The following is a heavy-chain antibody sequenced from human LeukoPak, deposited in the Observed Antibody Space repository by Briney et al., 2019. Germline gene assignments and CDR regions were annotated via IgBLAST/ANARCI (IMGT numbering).Heavy chain of an antibody. CDR2: ISAYNGNT. V-gene: IGHV1-18*01. J-gene: IGHJ6*02. Sequence: ASVKVSCKASGYTFTSYGISWVRQAPGQGLEWMGWISAYNGNTNYAQKLQGRVTMTTDTSTSTAYMELRSLRSDDTAVYYCAREGSGSYYRYYYYYYGMDVWGQGTTVTVSS. CDR3: AREGSGSYYRYYYYYYGMDV. CDR1: GYTFTSYG. D-gene: IGHD1-26*01.